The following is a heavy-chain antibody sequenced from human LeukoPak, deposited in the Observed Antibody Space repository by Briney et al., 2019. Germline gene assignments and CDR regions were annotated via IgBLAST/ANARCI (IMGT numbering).Heavy chain of an antibody. Sequence: PSETLSLTCTVSGDPISSYYWSWFRQPVGKTLEWIGQIHVDGTTDYNPSLKSRVAMSIDTSNNQFSLHLTSVTAADTSVYFCAGRAQTTGYSFDYWGQGALVAVSS. CDR1: GDPISSYY. V-gene: IGHV4-4*07. J-gene: IGHJ4*02. CDR3: AGRAQTTGYSFDY. CDR2: IHVDGTT. D-gene: IGHD2-15*01.